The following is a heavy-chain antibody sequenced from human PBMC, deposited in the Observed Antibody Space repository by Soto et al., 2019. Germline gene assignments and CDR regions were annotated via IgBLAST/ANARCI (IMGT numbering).Heavy chain of an antibody. CDR1: GFTFTSSA. Sequence: QMQLVQSGPEVKKPGTSVKVSCKASGFTFTSSAMQWVRQARGQRLEWIGWIVVGSGNTNYAQKFQERVTMTRDRSTSTAYMELSSVRSEDTAVYYCAADSGIYGDYVFYYDGMDVWGQGTTVTVSS. CDR2: IVVGSGNT. CDR3: AADSGIYGDYVFYYDGMDV. D-gene: IGHD4-17*01. J-gene: IGHJ6*02. V-gene: IGHV1-58*02.